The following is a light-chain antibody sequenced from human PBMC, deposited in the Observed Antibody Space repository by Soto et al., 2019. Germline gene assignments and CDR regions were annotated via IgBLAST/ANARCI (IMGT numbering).Light chain of an antibody. CDR2: GAS. V-gene: IGKV3D-20*02. Sequence: EIVLTQSPATLSLTPGERATLSCRASQSVTSSFLAWYQQKPGQAPRLLISGASNRATDIPDRFSGSGSGTDFTLTISSLEPEDFAVYYCQQRSNWPITFGQGTRLEVK. CDR1: QSVTSSF. J-gene: IGKJ5*01. CDR3: QQRSNWPIT.